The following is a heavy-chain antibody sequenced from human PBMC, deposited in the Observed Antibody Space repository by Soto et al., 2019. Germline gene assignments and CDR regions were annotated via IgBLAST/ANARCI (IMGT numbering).Heavy chain of an antibody. Sequence: KQSQTLSLTCTVSGGSISSSSYYWGWIRQPPGKGLEWIGSIYYSGSTYYNPSLKSRVTISVDTSKNQFSLKLSSVTAADTAVYYCARHVRSPESSSFDYWGQGTLVTVSS. CDR1: GGSISSSSYY. CDR3: ARHVRSPESSSFDY. V-gene: IGHV4-39*01. J-gene: IGHJ4*02. D-gene: IGHD6-6*01. CDR2: IYYSGST.